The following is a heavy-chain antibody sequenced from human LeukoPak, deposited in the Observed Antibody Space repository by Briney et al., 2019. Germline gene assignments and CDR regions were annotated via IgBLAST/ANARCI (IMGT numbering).Heavy chain of an antibody. J-gene: IGHJ4*02. V-gene: IGHV3-48*01. CDR1: GFTFSSYS. CDR2: ISSSSITI. Sequence: GGSLRLSCAASGFTFSSYSMNWVRQAPGKGLEWVSYISSSSITIYYADSVKGRFTVSRDKAKNSLYLQMNSLRAEDTAVYYCARDLPRIAVAREYFDYWGQGTLVTVSS. CDR3: ARDLPRIAVAREYFDY. D-gene: IGHD6-19*01.